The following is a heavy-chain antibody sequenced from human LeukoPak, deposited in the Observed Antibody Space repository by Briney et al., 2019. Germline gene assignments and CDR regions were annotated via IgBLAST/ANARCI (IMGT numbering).Heavy chain of an antibody. D-gene: IGHD6-19*01. CDR3: PRDSLGIAVAGTLDY. V-gene: IGHV3-30*04. CDR1: GFTFSSYA. J-gene: IGHJ4*02. CDR2: ISYDGSNK. Sequence: QPGGSLRLSCAASGFTFSSYAMHWVRRAPGKGLEWVAVISYDGSNKYYADSVKGRFTISRDNSKNTLYLQMNSLRAEDTAVYYCPRDSLGIAVAGTLDYWGQGTLDTVSS.